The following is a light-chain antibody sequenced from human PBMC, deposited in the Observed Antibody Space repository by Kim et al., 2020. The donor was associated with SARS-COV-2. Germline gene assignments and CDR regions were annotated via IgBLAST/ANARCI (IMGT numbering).Light chain of an antibody. CDR2: EVT. V-gene: IGLV2-8*01. J-gene: IGLJ1*01. CDR1: NSDVGDYTS. CDR3: SSYAGSNNYV. Sequence: GQPVTISGTGTNSDVGDYTSVSRYQQHPGKAPTLMIYEVTKRPSGGPDRFSGSKSGNTASLTVSGLQAEDEAEYYCSSYAGSNNYVSGTGTKVTVL.